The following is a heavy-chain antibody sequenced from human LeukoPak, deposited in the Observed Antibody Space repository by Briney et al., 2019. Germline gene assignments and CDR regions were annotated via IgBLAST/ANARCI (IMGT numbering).Heavy chain of an antibody. J-gene: IGHJ2*01. CDR2: IWFDGSNE. Sequence: PGGSLRLSCAASGFTFSSYGMHWVRQAPGKGLEWVAVIWFDGSNEYYADSVKGRFSISRDNSKNMLYLQMNSLRAKDTAVYYCARGLGVWYFDLWGRGTLVTVSS. D-gene: IGHD2-8*02. V-gene: IGHV3-33*01. CDR3: ARGLGVWYFDL. CDR1: GFTFSSYG.